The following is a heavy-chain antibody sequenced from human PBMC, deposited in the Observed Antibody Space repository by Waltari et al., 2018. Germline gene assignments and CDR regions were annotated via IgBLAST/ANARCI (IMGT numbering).Heavy chain of an antibody. Sequence: QVQLQESGPGLVKPSQTLSLTCTVPGGSISSGSYYCSWIRQPAGKGLEGSGRIYTSGVTNYNPSLKSRVTISVDTSKNQFSLKLSSVTAADTAVYYCARVPFYCTNGVCYYYFDYWGQGTLVTVSS. CDR1: GGSISSGSYY. CDR2: IYTSGVT. J-gene: IGHJ4*02. D-gene: IGHD2-8*01. CDR3: ARVPFYCTNGVCYYYFDY. V-gene: IGHV4-61*02.